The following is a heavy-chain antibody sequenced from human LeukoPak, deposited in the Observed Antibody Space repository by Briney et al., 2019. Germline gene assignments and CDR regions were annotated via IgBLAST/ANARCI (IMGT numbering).Heavy chain of an antibody. D-gene: IGHD3-9*01. V-gene: IGHV1-69*06. Sequence: SVKVSCKASGGTFSSYAISWVRQAPGQGLEWMGGIIPIFGTANYAQKFQGRVTITADKSTSTAYMELGSLGPEDAAVYYCARAPHDWFLPPPYFDYWGQGTLVTVSS. J-gene: IGHJ4*02. CDR2: IIPIFGTA. CDR1: GGTFSSYA. CDR3: ARAPHDWFLPPPYFDY.